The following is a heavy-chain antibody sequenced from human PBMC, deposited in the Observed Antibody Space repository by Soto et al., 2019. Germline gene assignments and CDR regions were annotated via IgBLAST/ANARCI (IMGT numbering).Heavy chain of an antibody. CDR1: GGTFSSNP. J-gene: IGHJ4*02. CDR3: ARRQTSGYNRYFDS. V-gene: IGHV1-69*06. Sequence: ASVKVSCKASGGTFSSNPISWMRQAPGQGLEWMGGTIPTFGAGSYAQRFQGRLTITADKSTNTAYMELSSLRPEDTAVYYCARRQTSGYNRYFDSWGQGTLVTVSS. CDR2: TIPTFGAG. D-gene: IGHD5-12*01.